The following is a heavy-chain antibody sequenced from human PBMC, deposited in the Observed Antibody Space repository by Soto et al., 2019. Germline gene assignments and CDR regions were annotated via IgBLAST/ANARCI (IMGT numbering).Heavy chain of an antibody. Sequence: QVQLVQSGAEVKKPGASVKVSCKASGYTFTSYGISWVRQAPGQGLEWMGWISAYNGNTNYAQKLQGRVTMTTDTSTRTAYKELRSLRSDDTAVYYCARVATTVTTWRSNWFDPWGQGTLVTFSS. D-gene: IGHD4-17*01. CDR2: ISAYNGNT. V-gene: IGHV1-18*01. J-gene: IGHJ5*02. CDR3: ARVATTVTTWRSNWFDP. CDR1: GYTFTSYG.